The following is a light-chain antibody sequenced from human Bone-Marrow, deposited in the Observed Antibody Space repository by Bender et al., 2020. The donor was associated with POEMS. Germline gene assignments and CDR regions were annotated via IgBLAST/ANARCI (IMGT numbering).Light chain of an antibody. J-gene: IGLJ3*02. Sequence: SYELTQPPSVSVSPGQTARITCSGDALPKKYAYWYQQKSGQAPVLVIYEDSKRPSGLPERFSGSSSGTMATLTISGAQVEDEADYYCFSTDSSANHNYKVFGGGTKLTVL. V-gene: IGLV3-10*01. CDR3: FSTDSSANHNYKV. CDR1: ALPKKY. CDR2: EDS.